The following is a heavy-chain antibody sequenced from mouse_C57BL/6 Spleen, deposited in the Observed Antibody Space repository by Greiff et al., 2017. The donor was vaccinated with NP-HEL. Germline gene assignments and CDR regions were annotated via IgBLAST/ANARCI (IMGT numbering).Heavy chain of an antibody. Sequence: EVQLVESGGGLVKPGGSLKLSCAASGFTFSSYAMSWVRQTPEKRLEWVATISDGGSYTYYPDNVKGRFTISRDNAKNNLYLQMSHLKSEDTAMYYCAREGNYVGYYAMDYWGQGTSVTVSS. CDR2: ISDGGSYT. D-gene: IGHD2-1*01. CDR1: GFTFSSYA. CDR3: AREGNYVGYYAMDY. V-gene: IGHV5-4*01. J-gene: IGHJ4*01.